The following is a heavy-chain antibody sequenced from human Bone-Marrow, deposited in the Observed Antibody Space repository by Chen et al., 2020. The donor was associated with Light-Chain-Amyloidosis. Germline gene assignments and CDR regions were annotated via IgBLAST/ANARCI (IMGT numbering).Heavy chain of an antibody. CDR2: INPKSGAT. D-gene: IGHD3-22*01. Sequence: QVQLVQSGAEVKRPGASVKVSCEASGYTFTAHFMYWVRQAPGQGPEWMGWINPKSGATTYVQKFQGRLSLTRDTSTSTAYMELSSLRSDDTAVYYCIFRGPDFDTWGRGSLVTVSS. V-gene: IGHV1-2*02. CDR1: GYTFTAHF. CDR3: IFRGPDFDT. J-gene: IGHJ4*02.